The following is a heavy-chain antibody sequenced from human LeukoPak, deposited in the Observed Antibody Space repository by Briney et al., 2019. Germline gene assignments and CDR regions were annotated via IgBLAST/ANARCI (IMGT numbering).Heavy chain of an antibody. CDR1: GFTFEDYE. Sequence: GGSLRLSCEASGFTFEDYEMSWFRQPPGKGPEWILYIIATGNTKYYADSVRGRFSISRDNAKSSLYLQMSTLRVEDTAVYYCARDRAFGVDFDYWGQGTLVTVSS. J-gene: IGHJ4*02. CDR3: ARDRAFGVDFDY. CDR2: IIATGNTK. D-gene: IGHD3-16*01. V-gene: IGHV3-11*01.